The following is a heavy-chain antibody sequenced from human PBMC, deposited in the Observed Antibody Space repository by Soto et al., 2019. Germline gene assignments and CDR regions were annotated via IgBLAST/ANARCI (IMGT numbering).Heavy chain of an antibody. J-gene: IGHJ4*02. V-gene: IGHV4-61*01. Sequence: PSETLSLTCTVSGGSVSSGSYYWSWIRQPPGKGLEWIGYIYYSGSTNYNPSLRSRVTISVDTSKNQFSLKLSSVTAADTAVYYCARDLLYYDSSGYRLRRFDYWGQGTLVTVSS. CDR2: IYYSGST. CDR1: GGSVSSGSYY. CDR3: ARDLLYYDSSGYRLRRFDY. D-gene: IGHD3-22*01.